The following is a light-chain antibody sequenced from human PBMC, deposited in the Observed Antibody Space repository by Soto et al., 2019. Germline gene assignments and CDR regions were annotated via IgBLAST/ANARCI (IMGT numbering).Light chain of an antibody. CDR2: AAS. CDR3: QHRGN. CDR1: HGITHY. V-gene: IGKV1-9*01. Sequence: DIQMTQSPSSLSASMGDRVTITCRARHGITHYLAWYQQKPGRAPKLLIYAASTLHYGVPSRFSGSGSGTDFTLSISGLQPEDFATYYCQHRGNFGQGTRLEIK. J-gene: IGKJ5*01.